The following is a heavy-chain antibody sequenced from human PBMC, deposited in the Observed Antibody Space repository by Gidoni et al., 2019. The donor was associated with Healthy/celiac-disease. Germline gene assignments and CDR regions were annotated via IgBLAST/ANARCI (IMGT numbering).Heavy chain of an antibody. CDR2: INHSGST. J-gene: IGHJ5*02. Sequence: QVQLQQWGAGLLKPSETLSLTCAVYGGSFSGYYWSWIRQPPGKGLEWIGEINHSGSTNYNPSLKSRVTISVDTSKNQFSLKLSSVTAADTAVYYCARTYSRRNWFDPWGQGTLVTVSS. CDR3: ARTYSRRNWFDP. D-gene: IGHD6-13*01. CDR1: GGSFSGYY. V-gene: IGHV4-34*01.